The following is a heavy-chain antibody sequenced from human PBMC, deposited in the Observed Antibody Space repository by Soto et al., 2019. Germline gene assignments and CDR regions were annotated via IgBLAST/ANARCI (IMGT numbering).Heavy chain of an antibody. CDR3: ARFMYSSSWYLGSPKYYFHY. CDR2: IYYSGST. Sequence: TETLSLTCTVSGGSISSSSYYWGWIRQPPGKGLEWIGSIYYSGSTYYNPSLKSRVTIPVDTSKNQFSLKLSSVTAADTAVYYCARFMYSSSWYLGSPKYYFHYRGPATLVTVYS. V-gene: IGHV4-39*01. CDR1: GGSISSSSYY. D-gene: IGHD6-13*01. J-gene: IGHJ4*02.